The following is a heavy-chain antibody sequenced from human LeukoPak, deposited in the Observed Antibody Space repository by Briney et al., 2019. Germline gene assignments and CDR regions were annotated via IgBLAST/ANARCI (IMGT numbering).Heavy chain of an antibody. D-gene: IGHD2-8*02. CDR1: GGSFSGYY. J-gene: IGHJ4*02. Sequence: PSETLSLTCAVYGGSFSGYYWSWIRQPPGKGLEWIGYIYYDGSTYYIPSLKSRVTISLDTSKNQFSLNVRSVTAADTAVYYCARCPKPGYFDYWGQGTLVTVSS. V-gene: IGHV4-34*09. CDR3: ARCPKPGYFDY. CDR2: IYYDGST.